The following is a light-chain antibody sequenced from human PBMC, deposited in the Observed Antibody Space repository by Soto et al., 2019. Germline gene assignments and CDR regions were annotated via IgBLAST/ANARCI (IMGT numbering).Light chain of an antibody. CDR1: QSISSW. V-gene: IGKV1-5*03. CDR3: QQYNSYCT. J-gene: IGKJ4*01. Sequence: DIQMTQSPSTLSASVGDRVTITCRASQSISSWLAWYQQKPGKAPNLLIYKASSLESGVPSRFSGSGSGTEFTLTISSLLPDDFATYYCQQYNSYCTFGGGTKVEIK. CDR2: KAS.